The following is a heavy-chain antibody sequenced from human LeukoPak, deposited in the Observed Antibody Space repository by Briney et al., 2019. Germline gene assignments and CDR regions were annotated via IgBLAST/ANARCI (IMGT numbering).Heavy chain of an antibody. CDR1: GLTVRSNY. J-gene: IGHJ4*02. CDR3: AREHSEDNGSGPFDY. CDR2: IYSGGST. V-gene: IGHV3-66*01. Sequence: PGGSLRLSCAASGLTVRSNYMSWVRQAPGKGLEWVSVIYSGGSTYYADSVKGRFTISRDNSKNTLYLQMNSLRAEDTAIYYCAREHSEDNGSGPFDYWGQGTLVSVSS. D-gene: IGHD3-10*01.